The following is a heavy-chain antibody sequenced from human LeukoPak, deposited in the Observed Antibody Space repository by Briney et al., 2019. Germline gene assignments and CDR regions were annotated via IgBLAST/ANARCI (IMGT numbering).Heavy chain of an antibody. CDR3: ARESLGSSGYYRDY. V-gene: IGHV3-21*01. CDR2: ISSSSSYI. CDR1: GFTFSSYS. J-gene: IGHJ4*02. Sequence: GGSLRLSCAASGFTFSSYSMNWVRQAPGKGLEWVSSISSSSSYIYYADSVKGRFTISRDNAMNSLYLQMNSLRAEDTAVYYCARESLGSSGYYRDYWGQGTLVTVSS. D-gene: IGHD3-22*01.